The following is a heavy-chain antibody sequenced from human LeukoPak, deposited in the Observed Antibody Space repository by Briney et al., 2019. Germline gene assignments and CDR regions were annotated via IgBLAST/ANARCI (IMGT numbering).Heavy chain of an antibody. Sequence: GRSLRLSCAASGFTFSSYAMHWVRQAPGKGLEWVAVISYDGSNKYYADSVKGRFTISRDNSKNTVYLQMSSVRAEDTAIYFCAKGAYSREWFEEEEGGAEYFHHWGQGSLVVVSA. CDR1: GFTFSSYA. CDR2: ISYDGSNK. D-gene: IGHD3-10*01. V-gene: IGHV3-30*04. CDR3: AKGAYSREWFEEEEGGAEYFHH. J-gene: IGHJ1*01.